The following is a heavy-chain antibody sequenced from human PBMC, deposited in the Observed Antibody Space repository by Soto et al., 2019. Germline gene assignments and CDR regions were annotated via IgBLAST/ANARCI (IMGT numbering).Heavy chain of an antibody. J-gene: IGHJ4*02. CDR3: AREGSGGSFDY. V-gene: IGHV4-34*01. CDR2: INPSGST. D-gene: IGHD2-15*01. CDR1: GGSFSGYY. Sequence: TSETLSLTCGVDGGSFSGYYWSWTRQPPGKGLEWIGEINPSGSTNYNPSLKSRVTISVDTSKNQFSLKLRTVTAADTAVYYCAREGSGGSFDYWGQGTVVTVSS.